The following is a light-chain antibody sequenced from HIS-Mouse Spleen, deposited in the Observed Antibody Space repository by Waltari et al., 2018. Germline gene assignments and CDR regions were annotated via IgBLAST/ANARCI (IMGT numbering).Light chain of an antibody. Sequence: QSVLTQPPSASGTPGPRFTIPCSGSSSNIGSNYVSWYPQPPGTAPNLPIYRNNQRPSGVPDRFSGSKSGTSASLAISGLRSEDEADYYCAAWDDSLSGPWVFGGGTKLTVL. CDR1: SSNIGSNY. CDR3: AAWDDSLSGPWV. J-gene: IGLJ3*02. V-gene: IGLV1-47*01. CDR2: RNN.